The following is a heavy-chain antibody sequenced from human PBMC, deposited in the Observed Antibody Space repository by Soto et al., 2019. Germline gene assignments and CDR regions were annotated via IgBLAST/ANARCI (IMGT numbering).Heavy chain of an antibody. Sequence: SETLSLTCTVSCDSIRSSYWSWIRQPPGKGLEWIGYISYTGSTHYNPSLKSRVTISADTSKNQFSLKLSSVTTADTALYYCAREGVAAPYYYYGMDVWGQGSTVTVSS. CDR3: AREGVAAPYYYYGMDV. CDR2: ISYTGST. J-gene: IGHJ6*02. CDR1: CDSIRSSY. V-gene: IGHV4-59*01. D-gene: IGHD2-15*01.